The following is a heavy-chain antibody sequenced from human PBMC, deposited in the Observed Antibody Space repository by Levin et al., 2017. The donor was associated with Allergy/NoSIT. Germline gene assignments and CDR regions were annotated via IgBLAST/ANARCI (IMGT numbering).Heavy chain of an antibody. CDR1: GFTFGDYA. V-gene: IGHV3-49*03. Sequence: GGSLRLSCTASGFTFGDYAMSWFRQAPGKGLEWVAFLRSIRHGGTSEYAASVKGRFIILRDDSKSIAYLQMNSLKIEDTAVYYCTRDIAARHWFDPWGQGTQVTVSS. CDR3: TRDIAARHWFDP. D-gene: IGHD6-6*01. J-gene: IGHJ5*02. CDR2: LRSIRHGGTS.